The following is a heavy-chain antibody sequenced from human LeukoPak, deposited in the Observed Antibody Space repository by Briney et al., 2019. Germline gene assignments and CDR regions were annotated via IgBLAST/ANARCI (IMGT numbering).Heavy chain of an antibody. J-gene: IGHJ4*02. Sequence: GGSLRPSCAASGFTFSNYGMHWVRRAPGKGLEWVAVISNDGSYRDFADSVKGRFTISRDNPKDTLYLQMNSLRAEDTAVYYCALPSSGWRFDYWGRGALVTVS. CDR3: ALPSSGWRFDY. CDR2: ISNDGSYR. V-gene: IGHV3-30*03. CDR1: GFTFSNYG. D-gene: IGHD6-19*01.